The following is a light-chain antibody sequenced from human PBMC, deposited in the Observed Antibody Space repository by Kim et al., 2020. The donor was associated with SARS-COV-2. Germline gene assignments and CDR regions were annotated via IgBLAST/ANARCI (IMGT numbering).Light chain of an antibody. CDR3: QSYDSSLSGKV. V-gene: IGLV1-40*01. CDR2: GNS. J-gene: IGLJ1*01. Sequence: QSVLTQPPSVSGAPGQRVTISSTGSSSNIGAGYDVHWYQQLPGTAPKLLIYGNSNRPSGVPDRFSGSKSGTSASLAITGLQAEDEADYYCQSYDSSLSGKVFGTGTKVTVL. CDR1: SSNIGAGYD.